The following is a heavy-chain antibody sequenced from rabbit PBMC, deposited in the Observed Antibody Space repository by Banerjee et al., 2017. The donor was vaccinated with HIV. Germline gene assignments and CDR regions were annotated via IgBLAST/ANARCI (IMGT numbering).Heavy chain of an antibody. Sequence: QSLEESGGDLVKPGASLTLTCTASGFTLSSYWPCWVRQAPGKGLELIACIRTGDGSAVYASWAKGRFTVSKTSSTTVTLQMTSLTAADTATYFCVRAGVYAGSSSYTGFDFNLWGQGTLVTVS. J-gene: IGHJ4*01. CDR3: VRAGVYAGSSSYTGFDFNL. V-gene: IGHV1S40*01. CDR1: GFTLSSYW. CDR2: IRTGDGSA. D-gene: IGHD8-1*01.